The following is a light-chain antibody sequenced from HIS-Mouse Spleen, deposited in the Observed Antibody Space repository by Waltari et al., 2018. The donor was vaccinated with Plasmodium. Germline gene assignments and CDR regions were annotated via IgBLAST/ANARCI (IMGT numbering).Light chain of an antibody. Sequence: SYELTQPPSVSVSPGQTASIPCSGDNLGDKYACWYQQKPGQSPVLVIYQDSKRPSGIPERFSGSNSGNTGTLTISGTQAMDEADYYCQAWDSSTVVFGGGTKLTVL. J-gene: IGLJ2*01. CDR3: QAWDSSTVV. CDR1: NLGDKY. CDR2: QDS. V-gene: IGLV3-1*01.